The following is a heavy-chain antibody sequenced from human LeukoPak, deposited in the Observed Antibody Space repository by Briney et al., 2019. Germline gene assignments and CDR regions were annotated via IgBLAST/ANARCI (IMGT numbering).Heavy chain of an antibody. CDR1: GDTFNSYG. D-gene: IGHD2-2*01. CDR2: IIPVFGTT. Sequence: ASVKVSCKAFGDTFNSYGITWVRQAPGQGLEWMGVIIPVFGTTNYAQKFQGRVTITADESTSTVYMELSSLRYEDTAVYYCATSDSEYHREHKNCFDPWGQGTLVIVSS. CDR3: ATSDSEYHREHKNCFDP. V-gene: IGHV1-69*13. J-gene: IGHJ5*02.